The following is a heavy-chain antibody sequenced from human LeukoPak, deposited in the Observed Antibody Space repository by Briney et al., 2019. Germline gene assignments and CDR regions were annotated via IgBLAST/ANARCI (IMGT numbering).Heavy chain of an antibody. CDR1: GGSISSSSYY. V-gene: IGHV4-39*01. J-gene: IGHJ6*02. Sequence: SETLSLTCTVSGGSISSSSYYWGWIRQPPGKGLEWIGSIYYSGSTYYNPSLKSRVTISVDTSKNQFSLKLSSVTAADTAVYYCARSSPGGMDVWGQGTTVTVSS. CDR2: IYYSGST. CDR3: ARSSPGGMDV.